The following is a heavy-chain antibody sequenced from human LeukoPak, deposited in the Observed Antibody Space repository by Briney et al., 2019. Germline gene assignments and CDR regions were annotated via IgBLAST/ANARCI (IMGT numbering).Heavy chain of an antibody. V-gene: IGHV1-8*03. CDR2: MNPNSGNT. D-gene: IGHD6-19*01. J-gene: IGHJ4*02. CDR1: GYTFTSYD. CDR3: ARGRGSGWYRAWYYFDY. Sequence: ASVKVSCKASGYTFTSYDINWVRQATGQGLEWMGWMNPNSGNTGYAQKFQGRVTITRNTSISTAYMELSSLRSEDTAVYYCARGRGSGWYRAWYYFDYWGQGTLVTVSS.